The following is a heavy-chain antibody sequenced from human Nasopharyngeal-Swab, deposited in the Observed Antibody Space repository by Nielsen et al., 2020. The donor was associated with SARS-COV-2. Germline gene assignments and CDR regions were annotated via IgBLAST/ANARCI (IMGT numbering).Heavy chain of an antibody. CDR1: LYTFTSYG. V-gene: IGHV1-18*01. CDR2: ISAYNGNT. D-gene: IGHD6-13*01. CDR3: ARDLPYSSSWFYYYYGMDV. J-gene: IGHJ6*02. Sequence: SVNVSYKASLYTFTSYGISWVRQAPAHGLEWMGWISAYNGNTNYAQKLQGRVTMTTDTSTSTAYMELRSLRSDDTAVYYCARDLPYSSSWFYYYYGMDVWGQGTTVTVSS.